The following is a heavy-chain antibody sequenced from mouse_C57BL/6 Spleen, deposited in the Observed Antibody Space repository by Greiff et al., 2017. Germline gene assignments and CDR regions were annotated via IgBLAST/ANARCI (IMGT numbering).Heavy chain of an antibody. V-gene: IGHV5-4*01. D-gene: IGHD1-1*01. CDR1: GFTFSSYA. Sequence: DVKLVESGGGLVKPGGSLKLSCAASGFTFSSYAMSWVRQTPEKRLEWVATISDGGSYTYYPDNVKGRFTISRDNAKNNLYLQMSHLKSEDTAMYYCARDLLRYPQEYFDVWGTGTTVTVSS. CDR3: ARDLLRYPQEYFDV. CDR2: ISDGGSYT. J-gene: IGHJ1*03.